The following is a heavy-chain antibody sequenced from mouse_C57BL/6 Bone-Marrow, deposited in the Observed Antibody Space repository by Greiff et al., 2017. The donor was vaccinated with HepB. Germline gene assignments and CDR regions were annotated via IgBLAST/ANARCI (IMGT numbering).Heavy chain of an antibody. Sequence: QVQLKQSGAELVRPGASVTLSCKASGYTFTDYEMHWVKQTPVHGLEWIGAIDPETGGTAYNQKFKGKAILTADKSSSTAYMELRSLTSEYSAVYYCTTPDYYGSSYDGDYWGQGTTLTVSS. J-gene: IGHJ2*01. D-gene: IGHD1-1*01. CDR2: IDPETGGT. CDR1: GYTFTDYE. CDR3: TTPDYYGSSYDGDY. V-gene: IGHV1-15*01.